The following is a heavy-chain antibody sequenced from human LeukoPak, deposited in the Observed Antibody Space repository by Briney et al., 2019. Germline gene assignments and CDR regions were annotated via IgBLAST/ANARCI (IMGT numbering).Heavy chain of an antibody. CDR1: GFTFSSYA. D-gene: IGHD4-17*01. J-gene: IGHJ4*02. CDR3: AKGFHYYGDTGYNY. V-gene: IGHV3-23*01. Sequence: PGGSLRLSCAASGFTFSSYAMSGVRQAPGKGLEWGSAISGSGGSTYYADSVKGRFTISRDNSKNTLYLQMNSLRAEDTAVYYCAKGFHYYGDTGYNYWGQGTLVTVSS. CDR2: ISGSGGST.